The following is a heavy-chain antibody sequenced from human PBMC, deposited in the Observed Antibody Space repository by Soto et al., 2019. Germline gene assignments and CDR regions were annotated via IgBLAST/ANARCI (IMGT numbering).Heavy chain of an antibody. CDR3: ARSISGGYFDY. J-gene: IGHJ4*02. CDR1: GFTFSSYA. D-gene: IGHD3-9*01. CDR2: ISYDGSNK. Sequence: QVQLVESGGGVVQPGRSLRLSCAASGFTFSSYAMHWVRQAPGKGLEWVAVISYDGSNKYYADSVKGQFTISRDNSKNTLYLQMNSLRAEDTAVYYCARSISGGYFDYWGQGTLVTVSS. V-gene: IGHV3-30-3*01.